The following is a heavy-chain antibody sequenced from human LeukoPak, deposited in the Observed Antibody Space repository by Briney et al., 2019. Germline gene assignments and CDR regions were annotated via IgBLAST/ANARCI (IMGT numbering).Heavy chain of an antibody. CDR3: ARVQRGEMATFDY. J-gene: IGHJ4*02. Sequence: GGSLRLSCAASGFIYSSYSMNWVRHAPGKGLEWVSSISSTSTYIHYADSLKGRFTISRDNARNSLYLQINSLRVEDTAVYYCARVQRGEMATFDYWGQGTLVTVSS. D-gene: IGHD5-24*01. CDR1: GFIYSSYS. CDR2: ISSTSTYI. V-gene: IGHV3-21*01.